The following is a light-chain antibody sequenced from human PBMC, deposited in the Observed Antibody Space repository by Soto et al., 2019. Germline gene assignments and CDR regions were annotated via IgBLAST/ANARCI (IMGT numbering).Light chain of an antibody. V-gene: IGKV1-5*03. CDR1: QSISSW. CDR2: KAS. J-gene: IGKJ1*01. Sequence: DIQMNQSPATLPPSLGDIVTITSGASQSISSWLAWYQQKPGKAPKLLIYKASSLESGVPSRFSGSGSGTEFTLTISSLQPDDFATYYCQQYNSYSRTFGQGTKVDLK. CDR3: QQYNSYSRT.